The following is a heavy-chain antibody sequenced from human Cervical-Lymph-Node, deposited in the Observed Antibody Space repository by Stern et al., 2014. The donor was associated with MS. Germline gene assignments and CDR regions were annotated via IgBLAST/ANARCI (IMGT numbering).Heavy chain of an antibody. J-gene: IGHJ6*02. CDR3: TRETADTTWGYHYGMDV. CDR1: GLTFSGSA. CDR2: VRRKANSYAT. V-gene: IGHV3-73*01. Sequence: QLVASGGGLVQPGGSLELSCAASGLTFSGSAVHWVRPASGKGLEWVGRVRRKANSYATAYAASVEGRFTISRDDSKNTAFLQMSSLKTEDTAVYYCTRETADTTWGYHYGMDVWGQGTTVTVSS. D-gene: IGHD2/OR15-2a*01.